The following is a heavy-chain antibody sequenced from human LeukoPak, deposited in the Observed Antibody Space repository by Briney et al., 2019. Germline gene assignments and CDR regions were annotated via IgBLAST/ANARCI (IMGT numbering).Heavy chain of an antibody. V-gene: IGHV1-69*05. Sequence: SVKVSCKASGGTFSSYAISWMRQAPGQGLEWMGRIIPIFGTANYAQKFQGRVTITTDESTSTAYMELSSLRSEDTAVYYCARDEWLAAAGNWFDPWGQGTLVTVSS. D-gene: IGHD6-13*01. J-gene: IGHJ5*02. CDR3: ARDEWLAAAGNWFDP. CDR2: IIPIFGTA. CDR1: GGTFSSYA.